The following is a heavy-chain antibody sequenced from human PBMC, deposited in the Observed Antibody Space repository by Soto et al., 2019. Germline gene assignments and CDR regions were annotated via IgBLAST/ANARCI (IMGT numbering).Heavy chain of an antibody. J-gene: IGHJ4*02. Sequence: QVQLVESGGGVVQPGRSLRLSCAASGFTFSSYGMHWVRQAPGKGLEWVAVISYDGSNKYYADSVKGRFTISRDNSKNTLYLQMNSLRAEDTAVYYCGLRGEERFDILTGYSIDYWGQGTLVTVSS. D-gene: IGHD3-9*01. CDR3: GLRGEERFDILTGYSIDY. V-gene: IGHV3-30*03. CDR1: GFTFSSYG. CDR2: ISYDGSNK.